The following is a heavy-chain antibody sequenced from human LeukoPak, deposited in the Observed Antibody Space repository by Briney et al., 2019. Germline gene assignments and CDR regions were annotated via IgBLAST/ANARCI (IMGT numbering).Heavy chain of an antibody. V-gene: IGHV3-74*01. CDR2: ISTDGSRK. Sequence: GSLRLSCAASGFTFSSYWMHWVRQAPGKGLVWVSRISTDGSRKDYADSVKGRFTISRDNAKNTLYLQMNSLRAEDTAVYYCARSYGTIVFDYWGQGILVTVSS. D-gene: IGHD1-14*01. CDR1: GFTFSSYW. J-gene: IGHJ4*02. CDR3: ARSYGTIVFDY.